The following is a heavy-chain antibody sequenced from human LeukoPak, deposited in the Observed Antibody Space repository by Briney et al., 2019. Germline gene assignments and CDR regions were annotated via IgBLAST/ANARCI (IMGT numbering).Heavy chain of an antibody. Sequence: SETLFLTCTVTGGSISSNYWSWIRQPPGKRQKRIGYIYYSGSTNYNPSLKSRVTISVDTSKNQFSLKLSSVTAADTAVYYCARRRLLPSPRYYYYYYMDVWGKGTTVTISS. CDR3: ARRRLLPSPRYYYYYYMDV. J-gene: IGHJ6*03. V-gene: IGHV4-59*12. CDR2: IYYSGST. D-gene: IGHD2-15*01. CDR1: GGSISSNY.